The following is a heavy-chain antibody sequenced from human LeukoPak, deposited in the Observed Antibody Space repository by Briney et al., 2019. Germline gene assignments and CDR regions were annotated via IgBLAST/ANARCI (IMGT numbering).Heavy chain of an antibody. CDR2: ISASSNFI. D-gene: IGHD2-2*01. CDR3: ARPATGYCSSAGCHWDS. CDR1: GFTFSTHS. V-gene: IGHV3-21*01. Sequence: PGGSLRLSCAASGFTFSTHSMYWVRQAPGKGLEWVSSISASSNFIHYAESVRGRFTISRGNAKNSLYLQMNSLGAQDTAVYYCARPATGYCSSAGCHWDSWGQGTLVTVSS. J-gene: IGHJ4*02.